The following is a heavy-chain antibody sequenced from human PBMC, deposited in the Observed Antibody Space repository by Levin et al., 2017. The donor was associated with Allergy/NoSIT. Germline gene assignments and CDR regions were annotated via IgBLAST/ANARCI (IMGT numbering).Heavy chain of an antibody. CDR3: ARGGCSSTSCLDT. J-gene: IGHJ5*02. V-gene: IGHV3-74*01. CDR2: VISDGSIT. CDR1: GFTFSNYY. D-gene: IGHD2-2*01. Sequence: GGSLRLSCAASGFTFSNYYMHWVRQAPGKGLVWVSRVISDGSITDYADSVKGRFTISRDNARNTLYLQMNCLRAEDTAVYYCARGGCSSTSCLDTWGQGILVTVSS.